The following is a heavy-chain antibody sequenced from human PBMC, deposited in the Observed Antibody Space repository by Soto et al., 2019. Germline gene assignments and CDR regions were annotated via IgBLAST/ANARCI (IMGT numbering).Heavy chain of an antibody. J-gene: IGHJ6*03. CDR1: GFTFSNAW. CDR2: IKSKTDGGTT. Sequence: GGSLRLSCAASGFTFSNAWMSWVRQAPGKGLEWVGRIKSKTDGGTTDYAAPVKGRFTISRDDSKNTLYLQMNSLKTEDTAVYYFTTDKVVVPAALNYYYYYYMDVWGKGTTVTVSS. CDR3: TTDKVVVPAALNYYYYYYMDV. V-gene: IGHV3-15*01. D-gene: IGHD2-2*01.